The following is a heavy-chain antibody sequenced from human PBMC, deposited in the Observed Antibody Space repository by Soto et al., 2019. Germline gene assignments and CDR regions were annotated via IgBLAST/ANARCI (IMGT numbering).Heavy chain of an antibody. CDR3: ARDTPNYGMDV. CDR1: GGSISSYY. Sequence: SETLSLTCTVSGGSISSYYWSWIRQPPGKGLEWIGYIYYSGSTNYNPSLKSRVTISVDTSKNQFSLKLSSVTAADTAVYYCARDTPNYGMDVWGQGTTVTVSS. V-gene: IGHV4-59*01. J-gene: IGHJ6*02. CDR2: IYYSGST.